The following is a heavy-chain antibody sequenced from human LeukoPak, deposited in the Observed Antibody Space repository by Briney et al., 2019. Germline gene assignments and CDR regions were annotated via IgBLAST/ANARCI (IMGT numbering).Heavy chain of an antibody. Sequence: ASVKVSCKASGYTFTGYYMHWVRQAPGQGLEWMGWINPNSGGTNYAQKFQGRVTMTRDTSISTAYMELSRLRSDDTAVYYCARGNNYYDSDYNWFDPWGQGTLVTVSS. V-gene: IGHV1-2*02. CDR2: INPNSGGT. J-gene: IGHJ5*02. D-gene: IGHD3-22*01. CDR1: GYTFTGYY. CDR3: ARGNNYYDSDYNWFDP.